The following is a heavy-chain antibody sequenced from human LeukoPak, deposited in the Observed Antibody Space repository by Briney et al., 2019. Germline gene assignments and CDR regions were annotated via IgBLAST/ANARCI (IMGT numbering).Heavy chain of an antibody. V-gene: IGHV3-33*01. CDR3: ARFVGSDYTGSFDL. J-gene: IGHJ4*02. Sequence: GGSLRLSCAASGFTFSNYGMHWVRRAPGKGLEWLGFIWYDGSNTDYVDPVKGRFTISRDNFQNTVYLHMNSLRAEDTAFYRCARFVGSDYTGSFDLWRQGPPVTVSS. D-gene: IGHD3-10*01. CDR1: GFTFSNYG. CDR2: IWYDGSNT.